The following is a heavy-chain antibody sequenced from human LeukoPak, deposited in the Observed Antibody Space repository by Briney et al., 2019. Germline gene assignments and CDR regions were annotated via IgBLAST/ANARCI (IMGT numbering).Heavy chain of an antibody. CDR2: INHSGST. CDR3: ATRPTPPYYYYYMDV. D-gene: IGHD4-23*01. CDR1: GGSISSGSYY. Sequence: SETLSLTCTVSGGSISSGSYYWSWIRQPAGKGLEWIGEINHSGSTNYNPSLKSRVTISVDTSKNQFSLKLNSVTAADTAVYYCATRPTPPYYYYYMDVWGKGTTVTVSS. J-gene: IGHJ6*03. V-gene: IGHV4-61*10.